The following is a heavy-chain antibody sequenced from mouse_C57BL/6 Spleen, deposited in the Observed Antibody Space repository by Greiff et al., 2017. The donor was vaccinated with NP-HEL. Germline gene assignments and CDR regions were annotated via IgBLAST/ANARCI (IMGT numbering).Heavy chain of an antibody. CDR1: GYTFTSYW. J-gene: IGHJ2*01. D-gene: IGHD2-3*01. Sequence: QVQLQQPGAELVRPGTSVKLSCKASGYTFTSYWMHWVKQRPGQGLEWIGVIDPSDSYTNYNQKFKGKATLTVDTSSSTAYMQLSSLTSEDSAVYYCARMVTTCFDYWGQGTTLTVSS. CDR3: ARMVTTCFDY. CDR2: IDPSDSYT. V-gene: IGHV1-59*01.